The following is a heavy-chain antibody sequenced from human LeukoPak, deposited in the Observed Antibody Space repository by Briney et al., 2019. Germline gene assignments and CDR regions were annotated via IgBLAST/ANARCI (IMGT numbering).Heavy chain of an antibody. CDR3: AKDDCSSTSCYYYYYGMDV. Sequence: PGGSLRLSCAASGFTFSSHGMHWVRQAPGRGPEWVAVISYDGSNKYYADSVKGRFTISRDNSKNTLYLQMNSLRAEDTAVYYCAKDDCSSTSCYYYYYGMDVWGQGTKVNVSS. CDR1: GFTFSSHG. D-gene: IGHD2-2*01. V-gene: IGHV3-30*18. J-gene: IGHJ6*02. CDR2: ISYDGSNK.